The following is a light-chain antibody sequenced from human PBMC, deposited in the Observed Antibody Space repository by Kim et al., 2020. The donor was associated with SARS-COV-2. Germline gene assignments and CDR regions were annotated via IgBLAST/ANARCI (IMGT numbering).Light chain of an antibody. Sequence: PRGTVTLTCASSNGADNSGYHPGWFQQKPGQAPRALIYNTNNKHSWTPARFSGSLLGGRAALTLAGVQSEDEADYYCLLSSGGLWVFGGGTQLTVL. CDR3: LLSSGGLWV. V-gene: IGLV7-43*01. CDR1: NGADNSGYH. CDR2: NTN. J-gene: IGLJ3*02.